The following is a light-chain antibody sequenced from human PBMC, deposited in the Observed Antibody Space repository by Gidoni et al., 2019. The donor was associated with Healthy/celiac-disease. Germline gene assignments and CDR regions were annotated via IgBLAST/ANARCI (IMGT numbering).Light chain of an antibody. CDR2: GAS. J-gene: IGKJ1*01. Sequence: DIVLTQSPGTLSLSPGERATLSCRASQSVSSRYLAWYQQKPGQAPRLIIYGASNRATGIPDRFSGSGAGTDCTLTISRLEPEDFAVYYCQQWTFGQGTKVEIK. CDR3: QQWT. V-gene: IGKV3-20*01. CDR1: QSVSSRY.